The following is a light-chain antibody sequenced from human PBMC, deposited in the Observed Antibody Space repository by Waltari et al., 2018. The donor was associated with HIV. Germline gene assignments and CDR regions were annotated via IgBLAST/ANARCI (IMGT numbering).Light chain of an antibody. V-gene: IGKV1-5*03. J-gene: IGKJ1*01. CDR1: QSVSDW. CDR2: KAS. Sequence: DIQMTQSPSTLSASVGDRVTITCRASQSVSDWLAWYQQKPGNAPKLLIYKASILESGVPSRFSGSGSGTEFTLTISSLQPDDFATYYCQQYDSYWTFGQGTKVETK. CDR3: QQYDSYWT.